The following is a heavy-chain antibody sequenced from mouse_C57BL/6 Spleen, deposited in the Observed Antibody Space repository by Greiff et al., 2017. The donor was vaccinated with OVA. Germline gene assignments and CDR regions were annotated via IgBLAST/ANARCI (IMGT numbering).Heavy chain of an antibody. D-gene: IGHD1-1*01. CDR1: GYTFTSYD. J-gene: IGHJ2*01. Sequence: VQLQQSGPELVKPGASVKLSCKASGYTFTSYDINWVKQRPGQGLEWIGWIYPRDGSTKYNEKFKGKATLTVDTSSSTAYMELHSLTSEDSAVYFCARGPHYYGSSYFDYWGQGTTLTVSS. CDR2: IYPRDGST. CDR3: ARGPHYYGSSYFDY. V-gene: IGHV1-85*01.